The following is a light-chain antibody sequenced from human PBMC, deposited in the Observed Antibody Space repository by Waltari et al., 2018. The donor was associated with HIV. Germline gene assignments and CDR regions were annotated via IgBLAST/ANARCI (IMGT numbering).Light chain of an antibody. CDR2: RNT. J-gene: IGLJ2*01. CDR1: SSNIGSNY. Sequence: QSVLTQPPSASGTPGQRVTISCSGSSSNIGSNYVYWYQQLPGTAPKLLLYRNTQRPSGVPDRFSGSKSGNTASLTISGLQAEDEANYYCCSYTGTNPFLLFGGGTKLTVL. V-gene: IGLV1-47*01. CDR3: CSYTGTNPFLL.